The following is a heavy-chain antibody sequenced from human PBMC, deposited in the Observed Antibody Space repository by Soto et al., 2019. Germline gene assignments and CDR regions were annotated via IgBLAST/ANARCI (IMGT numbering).Heavy chain of an antibody. CDR3: ARVGSSGWYDY. J-gene: IGHJ4*02. D-gene: IGHD6-19*01. Sequence: ETLSLTCTVSGGSISSYYWSWIRQPPGKGLEWIGYIYYSGSTNYNPSLKSRVTISVDTSKNQFSLKLSSVTAADTAVYYCARVGSSGWYDYWGQGTLVTVSS. V-gene: IGHV4-59*01. CDR2: IYYSGST. CDR1: GGSISSYY.